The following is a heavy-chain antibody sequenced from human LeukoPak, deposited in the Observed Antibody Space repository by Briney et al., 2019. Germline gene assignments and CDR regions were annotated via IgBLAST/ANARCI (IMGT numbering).Heavy chain of an antibody. D-gene: IGHD4-17*01. CDR2: INPNSGGT. J-gene: IGHJ4*02. Sequence: ASVKVSCKASGYTFTGYYMHWVRQAPGQGLEWMGWINPNSGGTNYAQKFQGRVTMTRDTSISTAYMELSSLRSEDTAVYYCARAFYGDYVESSFDYWGQGTLVTVSS. CDR3: ARAFYGDYVESSFDY. CDR1: GYTFTGYY. V-gene: IGHV1-2*02.